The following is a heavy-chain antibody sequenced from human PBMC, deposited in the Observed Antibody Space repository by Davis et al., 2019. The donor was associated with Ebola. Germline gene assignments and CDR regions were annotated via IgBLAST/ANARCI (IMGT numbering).Heavy chain of an antibody. Sequence: GESLKISCAASGFTFSSYNMNWIRQAPGKGLEWVASITGSSSYIEYADSVKGRFTISRDNSKNAVYLQMKSLRADDTAVYYCANTKAYTSGFGDWGQGTVVTVSS. CDR1: GFTFSSYN. J-gene: IGHJ4*02. V-gene: IGHV3-21*01. D-gene: IGHD6-25*01. CDR2: ITGSSSYI. CDR3: ANTKAYTSGFGD.